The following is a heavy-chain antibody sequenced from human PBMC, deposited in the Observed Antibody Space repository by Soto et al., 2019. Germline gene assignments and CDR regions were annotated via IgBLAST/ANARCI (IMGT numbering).Heavy chain of an antibody. CDR3: AKEREYCSSTSCYAAENSLDY. D-gene: IGHD2-2*01. CDR2: ISGSGGST. V-gene: IGHV3-23*01. J-gene: IGHJ4*02. CDR1: GFTFSSYA. Sequence: GGSLRLSCAASGFTFSSYAMSWVRQAPGKGLEWVSAISGSGGSTYYADSVKGRFTISRDNSKNTLYLQMNSLRAEDTAVYYCAKEREYCSSTSCYAAENSLDYWGQGTLGTVSS.